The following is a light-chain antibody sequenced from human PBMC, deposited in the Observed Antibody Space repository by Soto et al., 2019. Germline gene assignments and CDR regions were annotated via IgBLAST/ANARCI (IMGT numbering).Light chain of an antibody. CDR3: QEYFSTPRT. CDR2: AAS. V-gene: IGKV1-27*01. J-gene: IGKJ1*01. Sequence: DIQMTQSPSAMSASVGDRVTITCRASQGISNYLAWYQQKPGKVPKLLIYAASTLHSGVPSRFSGSGSGTDFTLTISSLQPEDVAAYYCQEYFSTPRTFGQGTKVDIK. CDR1: QGISNY.